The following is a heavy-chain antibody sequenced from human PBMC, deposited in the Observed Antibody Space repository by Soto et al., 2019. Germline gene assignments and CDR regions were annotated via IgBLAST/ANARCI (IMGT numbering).Heavy chain of an antibody. V-gene: IGHV4-39*02. J-gene: IGHJ4*02. CDR3: ASLNGPNFDY. Sequence: SETLSLTCTVSGGSTSSSSYYWGWIRQPPGKGLEWIGNIYYSGSTYYNPSLKSRVAISVDTSMNHLSLKMSSLTAADTAVYYCASLNGPNFDYWGQGTLVTVSS. CDR2: IYYSGST. CDR1: GGSTSSSSYY. D-gene: IGHD2-8*01.